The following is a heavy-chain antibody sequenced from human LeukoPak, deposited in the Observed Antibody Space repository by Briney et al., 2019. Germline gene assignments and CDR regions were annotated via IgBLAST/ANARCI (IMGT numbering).Heavy chain of an antibody. D-gene: IGHD6-19*01. V-gene: IGHV3-74*01. Sequence: GGSLRLSCAASGFTFSSYWMHWVRQAPGKGLVWVSRINSDGSSTSYADSVKGRFTISRDNSKNTLYLQMNSLRAEDTAVYYCAKGAKAVAVVLLSYWGQGTLVTVSS. CDR3: AKGAKAVAVVLLSY. CDR1: GFTFSSYW. J-gene: IGHJ4*02. CDR2: INSDGSST.